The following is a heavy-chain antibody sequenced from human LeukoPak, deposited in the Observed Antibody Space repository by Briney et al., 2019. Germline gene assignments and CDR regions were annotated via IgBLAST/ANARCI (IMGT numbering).Heavy chain of an antibody. CDR2: ISGSDGST. V-gene: IGHV3-23*01. Sequence: GGTLRLSCAASGFTFSSYGMNWVRQAPGKGLEWVSGISGSDGSTYSADSVKGRFTISRDNSKNTLYLQMNSLRAEDTAVYYCAKGKGIVVVPAALDYWGQGTLVTVSS. D-gene: IGHD2-2*01. J-gene: IGHJ4*02. CDR1: GFTFSSYG. CDR3: AKGKGIVVVPAALDY.